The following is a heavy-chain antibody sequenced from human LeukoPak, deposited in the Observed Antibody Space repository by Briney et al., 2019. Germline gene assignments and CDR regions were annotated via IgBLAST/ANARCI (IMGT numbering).Heavy chain of an antibody. Sequence: SGGSLRLSCAASGFTFTSYSMNWVRQAPGKGLEWVSTISGGGGSTYYADSVKGRFTISRDNAKNSLYLQMSNLRAEDTAVYFCARGGGLDVWGQGATVTVSS. CDR2: ISGGGGST. CDR1: GFTFTSYS. V-gene: IGHV3-23*01. D-gene: IGHD3-16*01. J-gene: IGHJ6*02. CDR3: ARGGGLDV.